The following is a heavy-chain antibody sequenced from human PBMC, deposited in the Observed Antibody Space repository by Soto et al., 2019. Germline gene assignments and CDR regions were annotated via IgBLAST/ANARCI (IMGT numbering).Heavy chain of an antibody. Sequence: SDTLSLTCTVSGGSLSSYYWSWIRQPPGKGLEWIGYIYYSGSTNYNPSLKSRVTISVDTSKNQFSLKLSSVTAADTAVYYCARLPSLDDFDYWGQGTLVTVSS. J-gene: IGHJ4*02. V-gene: IGHV4-59*01. CDR1: GGSLSSYY. CDR3: ARLPSLDDFDY. CDR2: IYYSGST. D-gene: IGHD3-9*01.